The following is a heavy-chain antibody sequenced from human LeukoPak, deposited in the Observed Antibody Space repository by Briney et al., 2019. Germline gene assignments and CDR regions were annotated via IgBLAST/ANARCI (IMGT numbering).Heavy chain of an antibody. CDR1: GFTFSSYE. Sequence: TGGSLRRSCAASGFTFSSYEMNWVRQAPGKGLEWVSYISSSGSTIYYADSVKGRFTISRDNAKNSLYLQMNSLRAEDTAVYYCAREAEVAGTFDYWGQGTLVTVSS. J-gene: IGHJ4*02. CDR3: AREAEVAGTFDY. V-gene: IGHV3-48*03. CDR2: ISSSGSTI. D-gene: IGHD6-19*01.